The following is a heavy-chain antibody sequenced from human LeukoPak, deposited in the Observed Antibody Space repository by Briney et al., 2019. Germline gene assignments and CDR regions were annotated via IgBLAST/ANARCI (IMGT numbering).Heavy chain of an antibody. CDR1: GFTFSSYA. V-gene: IGHV3-23*01. J-gene: IGHJ6*03. CDR3: ARGLGGYYDSSGYPIHMDV. D-gene: IGHD3-22*01. Sequence: GGSLRLSCAASGFTFSSYAMSWVRQAPGKGLEWVSAISGSGGSTYYADSVKGRFTISRDNSKNTLYLQMNSLRAEDTAVYYCARGLGGYYDSSGYPIHMDVWGKGTTVTVSS. CDR2: ISGSGGST.